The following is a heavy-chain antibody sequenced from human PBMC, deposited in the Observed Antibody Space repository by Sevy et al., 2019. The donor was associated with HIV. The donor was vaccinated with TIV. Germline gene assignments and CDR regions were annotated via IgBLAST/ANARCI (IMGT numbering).Heavy chain of an antibody. J-gene: IGHJ4*02. CDR3: ARDGDPPPNGYFDY. V-gene: IGHV3-33*01. CDR1: GFTFSSYG. Sequence: GGSLRLSCAASGFTFSSYGMHWVRQAPGKGLEWVAVIWYDGSNKYYADSVKGRFTISRDNSKNTLYLQMNSLRAEDTAVYYCARDGDPPPNGYFDYWGQGTRVTVSS. CDR2: IWYDGSNK. D-gene: IGHD3-3*01.